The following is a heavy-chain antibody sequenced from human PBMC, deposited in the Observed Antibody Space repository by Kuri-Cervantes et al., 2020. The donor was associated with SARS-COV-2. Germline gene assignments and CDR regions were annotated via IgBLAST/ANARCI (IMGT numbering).Heavy chain of an antibody. CDR3: ASDSAIWYSLDY. CDR2: VHYSGRT. J-gene: IGHJ4*02. V-gene: IGHV4-61*01. CDR1: GGPVRTGTYY. Sequence: SETLSLTCTVSGGPVRTGTYYWSWIRQPPGKGLEWIGYVHYSGRTNYNPSLKSRLTILVATSKNQFSLKLSSGTAAATAVYYCASDSAIWYSLDYWGQGALVTVSS. D-gene: IGHD6-13*01.